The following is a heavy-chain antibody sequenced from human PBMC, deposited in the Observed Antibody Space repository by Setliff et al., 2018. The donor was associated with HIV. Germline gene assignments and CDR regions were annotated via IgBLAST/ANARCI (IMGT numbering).Heavy chain of an antibody. J-gene: IGHJ4*02. CDR2: ISYDGSSK. D-gene: IGHD1-26*01. CDR3: ARDGRIGVDY. V-gene: IGHV3-30*04. CDR1: GLTFSSYA. Sequence: GGSLRLSCAASGLTFSSYAMYWVRQAPGKGLEWVAVISYDGSSKYNADSVQGRFTISRDNSKNTLYLQMNSLRAEDTAVYYCARDGRIGVDYWGQGTLVTVS.